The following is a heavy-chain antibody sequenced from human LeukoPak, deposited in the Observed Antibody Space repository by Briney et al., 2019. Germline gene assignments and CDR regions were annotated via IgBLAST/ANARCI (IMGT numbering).Heavy chain of an antibody. V-gene: IGHV3-15*01. CDR2: IKSKTDGGTT. Sequence: PGGSLRLSCAASGFTFSSHEMNWVRQAPGKGLEWVGRIKSKTDGGTTDYAAPVKGRFTISRDDSKNTLYLQMNSLKTEDTAVYYCTTDPRIAAAGLDPWGQGTLVTVSS. J-gene: IGHJ5*02. CDR1: GFTFSSHE. D-gene: IGHD6-13*01. CDR3: TTDPRIAAAGLDP.